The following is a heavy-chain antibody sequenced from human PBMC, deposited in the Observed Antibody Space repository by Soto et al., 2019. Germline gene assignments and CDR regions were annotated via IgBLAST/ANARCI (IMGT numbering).Heavy chain of an antibody. V-gene: IGHV1-69*06. Sequence: ASVKVSCKASGGTFSSYAISWVRQAPGQGLEWMGGIIPIFGTANYAQKFQGRVTITADKSTSTAYMELSSLRSEDTAVYYCARTYRDSSGYCDYWGQGTLVTAPQ. CDR1: GGTFSSYA. CDR2: IIPIFGTA. D-gene: IGHD3-22*01. J-gene: IGHJ4*02. CDR3: ARTYRDSSGYCDY.